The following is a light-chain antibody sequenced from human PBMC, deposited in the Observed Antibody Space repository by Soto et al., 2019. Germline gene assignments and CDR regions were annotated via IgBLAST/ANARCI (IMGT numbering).Light chain of an antibody. Sequence: DIQMTQSPSTLSASVGDRVTITCRASQSISSWLAWYQQKPGKAPKLLIYKASSLESGVPSRFSGSGSGTEFTLTIRSLQPDDFATYYCKQYNSYSWTFGQGTKVEIK. CDR1: QSISSW. V-gene: IGKV1-5*03. J-gene: IGKJ1*01. CDR2: KAS. CDR3: KQYNSYSWT.